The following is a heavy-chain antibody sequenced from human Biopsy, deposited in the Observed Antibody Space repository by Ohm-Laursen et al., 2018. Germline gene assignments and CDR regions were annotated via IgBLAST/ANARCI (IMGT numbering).Heavy chain of an antibody. D-gene: IGHD3-22*01. CDR1: GDSIGSYY. J-gene: IGHJ2*01. Sequence: TLSLTCTVSGDSIGSYYWSWIRQPPGKGLEWIGYVYYTGGTDYNPSLQSRVTISVDTSKNHFSLRLRSVTPADTAIYYCARDRGYYSDRTVPGYFDLWGRGTLVTVSS. CDR2: VYYTGGT. CDR3: ARDRGYYSDRTVPGYFDL. V-gene: IGHV4-59*01.